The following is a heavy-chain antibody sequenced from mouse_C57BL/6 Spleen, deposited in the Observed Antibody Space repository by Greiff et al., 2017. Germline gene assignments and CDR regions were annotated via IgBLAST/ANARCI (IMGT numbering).Heavy chain of an antibody. D-gene: IGHD2-4*01. CDR1: GYTFTSYD. Sequence: QVHVKQPGAELVKPGASVKLSCKASGYTFTSYDINWVKQRPGQGLEWIGWIYPRDGSTKYNEKFKGKATLTVDTSSSTAYMELHSLTSEDSAVYFCASRGLRSWFAYWGQGTLVTVSA. V-gene: IGHV1-85*01. CDR3: ASRGLRSWFAY. CDR2: IYPRDGST. J-gene: IGHJ3*01.